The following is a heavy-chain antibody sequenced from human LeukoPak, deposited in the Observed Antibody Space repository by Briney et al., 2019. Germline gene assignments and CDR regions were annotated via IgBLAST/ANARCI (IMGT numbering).Heavy chain of an antibody. CDR3: ARGPPDCIGGSCFLDY. Sequence: GASVKVSCKASGYTFTSYGISWVRQAPGQGLEWMGWISAYNGNTNYAQKLQGRVTMTTDTSTSTAYMELRSLRSDDTVVYYCARGPPDCIGGSCFLDYWGQGTLVTVSS. V-gene: IGHV1-18*01. D-gene: IGHD2-15*01. J-gene: IGHJ4*02. CDR2: ISAYNGNT. CDR1: GYTFTSYG.